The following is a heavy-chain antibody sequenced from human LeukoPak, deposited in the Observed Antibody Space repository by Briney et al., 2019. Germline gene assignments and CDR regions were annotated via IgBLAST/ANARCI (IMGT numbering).Heavy chain of an antibody. Sequence: GGSLRLSCAASGFTFSRYAMHWVRQAPGKGLEWVAVMSSDGSKKYYADSVKGRFTISRDNSKNTLYLQMNSLRAEDTAVYYCARDTRGAAAADDPFDIWGPGTLVTVSS. J-gene: IGHJ3*02. CDR2: MSSDGSKK. V-gene: IGHV3-30-3*01. D-gene: IGHD6-13*01. CDR3: ARDTRGAAAADDPFDI. CDR1: GFTFSRYA.